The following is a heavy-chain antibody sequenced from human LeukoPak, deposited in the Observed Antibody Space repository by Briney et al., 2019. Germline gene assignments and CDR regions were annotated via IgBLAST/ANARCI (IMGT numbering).Heavy chain of an antibody. CDR1: GGSISGYS. D-gene: IGHD2-15*01. V-gene: IGHV4-59*08. CDR3: ARLYCTGGSCYEYY. Sequence: PSETLSLTCTVSGGSISGYSWSWIRQPAGRGLEFIGYLYYNGSTNYSPSLKSRVTISLDTSKKQFSLKLRSVTAADTAVYYCARLYCTGGSCYEYYWGQGTLVTVSS. J-gene: IGHJ4*02. CDR2: LYYNGST.